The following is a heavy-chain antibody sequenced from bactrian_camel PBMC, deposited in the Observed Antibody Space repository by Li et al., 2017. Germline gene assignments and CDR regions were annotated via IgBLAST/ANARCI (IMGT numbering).Heavy chain of an antibody. D-gene: IGHD3*01. J-gene: IGHJ6*01. CDR1: GFTFINSD. CDR3: AAAEAGRGTWPDDDGY. CDR2: INRDLTT. V-gene: IGHV3S9*01. Sequence: HVQLVESGGGSVQAGETLRLTCTASGFTFINSDMGRYRQAPGNECKLVSRINRDLTTYYANSVKGRFTISQDTPKNTVYLQMNSLKPEDTAMYYCAAAEAGRGTWPDDDGYWGQGTQVTVS.